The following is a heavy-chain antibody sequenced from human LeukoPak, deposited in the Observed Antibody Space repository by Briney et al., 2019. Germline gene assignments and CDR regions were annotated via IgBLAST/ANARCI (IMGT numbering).Heavy chain of an antibody. D-gene: IGHD1-7*01. CDR2: INHSGST. CDR1: GGSFSGYY. J-gene: IGHJ4*02. CDR3: ARGTITGTTPSYYFDY. V-gene: IGHV4-34*01. Sequence: SETLSLTCAVYGGSFSGYYWSWIRQPPGKGLEWIGEINHSGSTNYNPSLKSRVTISVDTSKNQFSLKLSSVTAADTAVYYCARGTITGTTPSYYFDYWGQGTLVTVSS.